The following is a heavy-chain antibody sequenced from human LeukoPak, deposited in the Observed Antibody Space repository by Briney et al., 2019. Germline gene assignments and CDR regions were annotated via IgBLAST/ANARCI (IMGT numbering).Heavy chain of an antibody. V-gene: IGHV1-18*01. CDR2: VSAYNGNT. CDR3: ARAGPQPT. Sequence: ASVKVSCKASGGTFSNYAISWVRQAPGQGLEWMGWVSAYNGNTNYAQKLQGRVTMTTDTSTSTAYMELRSLRSDDTAVYYCARAGPQPTWGQGTLVTVSS. CDR1: GGTFSNYA. J-gene: IGHJ5*02.